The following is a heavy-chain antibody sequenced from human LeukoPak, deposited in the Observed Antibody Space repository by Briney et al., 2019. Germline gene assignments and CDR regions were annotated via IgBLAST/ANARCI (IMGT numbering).Heavy chain of an antibody. Sequence: ASMKVSCKASGYTFTSYGISWVRQAPGQGLEWMGWISAYNGNTNYAQKLQGRVTMTTDTSTSTAYMELRSLRSDDTAVFYCARGSIVGAARGAFDIWGQGTMVTVSS. D-gene: IGHD1-26*01. V-gene: IGHV1-18*01. J-gene: IGHJ3*02. CDR1: GYTFTSYG. CDR3: ARGSIVGAARGAFDI. CDR2: ISAYNGNT.